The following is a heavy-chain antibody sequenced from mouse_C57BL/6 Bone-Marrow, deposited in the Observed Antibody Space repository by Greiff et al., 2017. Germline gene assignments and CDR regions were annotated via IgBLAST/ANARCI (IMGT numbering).Heavy chain of an antibody. Sequence: VQLQESGAELARPGASVKMSCKASGYTFTSYTMHWVKQRPGQGLEWIGYINPSSGYTKYNQKFKDKATLTADKSSSTAYMQLSSLTSEASAVYHCAKGYYFDYWGQGTTLTVSS. J-gene: IGHJ2*01. CDR2: INPSSGYT. CDR3: AKGYYFDY. CDR1: GYTFTSYT. V-gene: IGHV1-4*01.